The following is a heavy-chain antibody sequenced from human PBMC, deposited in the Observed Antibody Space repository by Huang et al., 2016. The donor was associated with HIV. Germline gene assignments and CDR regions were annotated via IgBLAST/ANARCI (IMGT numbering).Heavy chain of an antibody. CDR1: GGSFSKHV. J-gene: IGHJ4*02. CDR2: SIPIFGTT. CDR3: ARESNIVVVPHTIKFFDY. Sequence: QVQLVQSGAEVKKPGSSVKVSCKASGGSFSKHVFSWVRQGPGQGLEWMGGSIPIFGTTNYAQKFQGRVTITADESTGTAYLELSSLRSEDTAVYFCARESNIVVVPHTIKFFDYWGQGTLATVSS. D-gene: IGHD2-2*01. V-gene: IGHV1-69*01.